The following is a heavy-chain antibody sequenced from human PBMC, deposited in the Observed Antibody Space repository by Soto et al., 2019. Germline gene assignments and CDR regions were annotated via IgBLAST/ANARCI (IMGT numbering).Heavy chain of an antibody. CDR1: GFTFSSYS. CDR2: ISSSSSTI. Sequence: EVQLVESGGGLVQPGGSLRLSCAASGFTFSSYSMNWVRQAPGKGLEWVSYISSSSSTIYYADSVKGRVTISRDNAKNSLYLQMNSLRDEDTAVYYCARARPVVVVAATFSELQGSPPTYYYYGMDVWGQGTTVTVSS. CDR3: ARARPVVVVAATFSELQGSPPTYYYYGMDV. J-gene: IGHJ6*02. D-gene: IGHD2-15*01. V-gene: IGHV3-48*02.